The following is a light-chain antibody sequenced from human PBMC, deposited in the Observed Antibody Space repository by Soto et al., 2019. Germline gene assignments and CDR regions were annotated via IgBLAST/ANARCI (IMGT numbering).Light chain of an antibody. CDR3: SVYTRTSTYV. Sequence: QAVLTQPPSVSGSPGQSVTISCSGTIDDVTAYYRVSWYQQTPGTAPKLMIYDVSNRPSGVPDRFSGSRSGNTASLTISGLQAEDEGDYYCSVYTRTSTYVFGTGTKVTV. CDR1: IDDVTAYYR. J-gene: IGLJ1*01. V-gene: IGLV2-18*01. CDR2: DVS.